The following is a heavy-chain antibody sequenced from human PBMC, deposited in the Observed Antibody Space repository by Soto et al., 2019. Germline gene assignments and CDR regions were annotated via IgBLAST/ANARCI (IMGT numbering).Heavy chain of an antibody. J-gene: IGHJ4*02. CDR2: ISYDGSNK. CDR1: GFTFSSYG. Sequence: GGSLRLSCAASGFTFSSYGMHWVRQAPGKGLEWVAVISYDGSNKYYADSVKGRFTISRDNSKNTLYLQMNSLRAEDTAVYYCAKGLHLGELSLVSPFDYWGQGTLVTVSS. V-gene: IGHV3-30*18. CDR3: AKGLHLGELSLVSPFDY. D-gene: IGHD3-16*01.